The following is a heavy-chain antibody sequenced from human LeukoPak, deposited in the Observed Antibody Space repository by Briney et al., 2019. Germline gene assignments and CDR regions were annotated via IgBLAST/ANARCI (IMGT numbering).Heavy chain of an antibody. D-gene: IGHD3-22*01. J-gene: IGHJ4*02. V-gene: IGHV3-23*01. CDR3: AKERTSDYYDSSGYYPSYLDY. CDR1: GFTFDDYA. CDR2: ISGSGGST. Sequence: PGGSLRLSCAASGFTFDDYAMHWVRQAPGKGLEWVSAISGSGGSTHYADSVKGRFTISRDNSDNTVYLQMNSLRAEDTAVYYCAKERTSDYYDSSGYYPSYLDYWGQGTLVTVSS.